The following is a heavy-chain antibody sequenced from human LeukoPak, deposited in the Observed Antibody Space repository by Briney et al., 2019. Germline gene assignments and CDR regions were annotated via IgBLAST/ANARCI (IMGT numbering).Heavy chain of an antibody. CDR3: ARVRRDGYNSAFDY. D-gene: IGHD5-24*01. V-gene: IGHV1-18*01. J-gene: IGHJ4*02. CDR2: ISAYNGNT. Sequence: ASVKVSCKASGYTFTSYGISWVRQAPGQGLEWMGWISAYNGNTNYAQKLQGRVTVTTDTSTSTAYMELRSLRSDDTAVYYCARVRRDGYNSAFDYWGQGTLVTVSS. CDR1: GYTFTSYG.